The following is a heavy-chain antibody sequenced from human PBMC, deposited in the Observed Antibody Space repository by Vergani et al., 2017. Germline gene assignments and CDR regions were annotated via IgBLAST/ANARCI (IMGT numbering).Heavy chain of an antibody. Sequence: VQLVESGGGQVEAGGSLRLSCVASGFTFSNSAMSWVHQTSGKGLEWVSAISGHGDRTYYADSVKGRFTISRDNSKNTVYLQMNSLKAEDRATYYCAREERSNTSPFVGDWGQGTLVTV. CDR1: GFTFSNSA. CDR3: AREERSNTSPFVGD. J-gene: IGHJ4*02. D-gene: IGHD2/OR15-2a*01. CDR2: ISGHGDRT. V-gene: IGHV3-23*04.